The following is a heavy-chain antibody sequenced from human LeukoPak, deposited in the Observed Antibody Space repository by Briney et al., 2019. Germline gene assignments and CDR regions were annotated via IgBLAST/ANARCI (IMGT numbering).Heavy chain of an antibody. CDR2: ISANNGGT. CDR1: GFTFSPYA. CDR3: AREPTTVTTPGDY. J-gene: IGHJ4*02. V-gene: IGHV1-2*02. Sequence: PGGSLRLSCAASGFTFSPYAMHWVRQAPGQGLEWMGWISANNGGTNYAQKFQDRVTMARDTSISTAYMELSSLRSDDTAVYYCAREPTTVTTPGDYWGQGTLVTVSS. D-gene: IGHD4-17*01.